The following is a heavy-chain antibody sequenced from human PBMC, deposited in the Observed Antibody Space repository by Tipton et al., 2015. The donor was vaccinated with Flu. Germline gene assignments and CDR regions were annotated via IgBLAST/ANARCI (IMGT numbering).Heavy chain of an antibody. CDR3: AREGQGYYDSSGYYYGNDAFDI. V-gene: IGHV4-61*02. CDR1: GGSISSGSYY. CDR2: IYTSGST. Sequence: TLSLTCTVSGGSISSGSYYWSWIRQPAGEGLEWIGRIYTSGSTNYNPSLKSRVTISVDTSKNQFSLKLSSVTAADTAVYYCAREGQGYYDSSGYYYGNDAFDIWGQGTMVTVSS. D-gene: IGHD3-22*01. J-gene: IGHJ3*02.